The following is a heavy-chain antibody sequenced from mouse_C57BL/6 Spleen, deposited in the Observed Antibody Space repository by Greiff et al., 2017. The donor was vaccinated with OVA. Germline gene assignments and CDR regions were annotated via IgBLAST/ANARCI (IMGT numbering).Heavy chain of an antibody. J-gene: IGHJ2*01. CDR1: GYTFTDYY. D-gene: IGHD1-1*01. Sequence: EVQLQQSGPVLVKPGASVKMSCKASGYTFTDYYMNWVKQSHGKSLEWIGVINPYNGGTSYNQKFKGKATLTVDKSSSTAYMELNSLTSEDSAVYYCARGEEYGSFDYWGQGTTLTVSS. CDR3: ARGEEYGSFDY. V-gene: IGHV1-19*01. CDR2: INPYNGGT.